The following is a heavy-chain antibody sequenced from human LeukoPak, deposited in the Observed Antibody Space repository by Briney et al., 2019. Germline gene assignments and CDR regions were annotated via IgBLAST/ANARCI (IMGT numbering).Heavy chain of an antibody. V-gene: IGHV1-69*13. J-gene: IGHJ6*02. CDR2: IIPIFGTA. D-gene: IGHD1-26*01. Sequence: SVKVSCTASGGTFSSYAISWVRQAPGQGLEWMGGIIPIFGTANYAQKFQGRVTITADESTSTAYMELSSLRSEDTAVYYCASQYSRYYGMDVWGQGTTVTVSS. CDR3: ASQYSRYYGMDV. CDR1: GGTFSSYA.